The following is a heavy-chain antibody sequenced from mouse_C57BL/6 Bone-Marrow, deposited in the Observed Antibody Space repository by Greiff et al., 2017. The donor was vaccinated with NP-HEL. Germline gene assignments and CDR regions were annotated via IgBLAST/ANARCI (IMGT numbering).Heavy chain of an antibody. J-gene: IGHJ3*01. CDR3: AREGVFYYGYAWFAY. CDR2: IYPGDGDT. D-gene: IGHD2-2*01. V-gene: IGHV1-82*01. CDR1: GYAFSSSW. Sequence: VQLQQSGPELVKPGASVKISCKASGYAFSSSWMNWVKQRPGKGLEWIGRIYPGDGDTNYNGKFKGKATLTADKSSSTAYMQLSSLTSEDSAVYFCAREGVFYYGYAWFAYWGQGTLVTVSA.